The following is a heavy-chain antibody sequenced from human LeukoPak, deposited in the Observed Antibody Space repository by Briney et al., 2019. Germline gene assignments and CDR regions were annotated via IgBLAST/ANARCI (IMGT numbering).Heavy chain of an antibody. Sequence: GGSLRLSCAASGFTFSSYAMSWVRQAPGKGLERVSAISGSGGSTYYADSVKGRFTISRDNSKNTLYPQMNSLRAEDTAVYYCAKAGYSGYDGGDYFDYWGQGTLVTVSS. D-gene: IGHD5-12*01. CDR2: ISGSGGST. CDR1: GFTFSSYA. V-gene: IGHV3-23*01. J-gene: IGHJ4*02. CDR3: AKAGYSGYDGGDYFDY.